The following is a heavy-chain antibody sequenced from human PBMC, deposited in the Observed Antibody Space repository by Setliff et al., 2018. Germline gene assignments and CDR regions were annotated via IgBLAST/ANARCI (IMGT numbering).Heavy chain of an antibody. CDR3: AASRAYTGAVEEWFLPKTFDF. J-gene: IGHJ4*02. D-gene: IGHD3-10*01. V-gene: IGHV4-4*07. Sequence: PSETLSLTCTVSGDSLSNYYWNWIRQPAGKGLGWIGRIYVTESTKYNPSLKSRVTLSIDTSKNQFSLKLRAVTAADAALYYCAASRAYTGAVEEWFLPKTFDFWGQGSPVTVSS. CDR2: IYVTEST. CDR1: GDSLSNYY.